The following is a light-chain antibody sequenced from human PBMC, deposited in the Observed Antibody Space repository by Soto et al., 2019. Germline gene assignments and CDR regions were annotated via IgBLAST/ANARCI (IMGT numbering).Light chain of an antibody. J-gene: IGKJ5*01. CDR2: GAS. Sequence: EIVMTQSPATLSVSPGESATLSCRASQSVSSNLAWYQQKPGQAPRLLIYGASTRATGLPARFSGSGSGTDFTLTISSLQSEDFAVYYCQQYNTWPPITFGQGTRLEI. V-gene: IGKV3-15*01. CDR3: QQYNTWPPIT. CDR1: QSVSSN.